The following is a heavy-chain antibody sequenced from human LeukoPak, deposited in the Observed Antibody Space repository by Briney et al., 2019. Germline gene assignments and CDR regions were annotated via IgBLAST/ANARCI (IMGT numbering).Heavy chain of an antibody. D-gene: IGHD6-19*01. CDR2: IKSKTDGGTT. Sequence: GGSLRLSCAASGFTFSNAWMSWVRQAPGKGLEWVGRIKSKTDGGTTDYAAPVKGRFTISRDDSKNTLYLQMNSLKAEDTAVYYCARGPLSVAGTPAGCFDPWGQGTLVTVSS. J-gene: IGHJ5*02. CDR1: GFTFSNAW. V-gene: IGHV3-15*01. CDR3: ARGPLSVAGTPAGCFDP.